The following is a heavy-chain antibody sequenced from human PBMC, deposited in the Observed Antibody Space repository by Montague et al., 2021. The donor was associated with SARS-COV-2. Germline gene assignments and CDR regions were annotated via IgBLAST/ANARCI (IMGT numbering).Heavy chain of an antibody. V-gene: IGHV4-39*02. Sequence: SETLSLTCTVSGGSISSSNYYWVWLRQPPGKGLEWIGSIYDSGSTYYNPSLKSRVTISVDTSKNHFSLKLSSVTAADTAVYYCARRGRKLLPVATTIGGFDIWGQGTMVTVSS. J-gene: IGHJ3*02. CDR2: IYDSGST. CDR1: GGSISSSNYY. CDR3: ARRGRKLLPVATTIGGFDI. D-gene: IGHD5-12*01.